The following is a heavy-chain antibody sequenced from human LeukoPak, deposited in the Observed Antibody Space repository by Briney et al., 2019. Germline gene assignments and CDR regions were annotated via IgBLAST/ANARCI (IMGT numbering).Heavy chain of an antibody. D-gene: IGHD3-10*01. CDR2: IYHNGDT. J-gene: IGHJ4*02. Sequence: PSETPYLTCTVSGGSFSGPYWSWIRQTPGKGLEWIGYIYHNGDTRYNPSLKSRVTMSVDTSKNQFSLKLNSVTPADTAVYYCARDGYGPTDFWGKGSLVTVSS. CDR3: ARDGYGPTDF. V-gene: IGHV4-59*11. CDR1: GGSFSGPY.